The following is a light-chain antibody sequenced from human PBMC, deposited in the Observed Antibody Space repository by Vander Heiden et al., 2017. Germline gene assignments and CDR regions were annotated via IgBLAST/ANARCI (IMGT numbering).Light chain of an antibody. Sequence: QSVLTQPPSASGTPGQRVTISCSGSSSNLGSNSVTGYQHLPGAAPKLLIYSNNQRPSGVPNRFSASKSGTSASLAISGLQSDDEADYYCAAWDDSLNTYVFGTGTRVTVL. J-gene: IGLJ1*01. CDR3: AAWDDSLNTYV. CDR2: SNN. V-gene: IGLV1-44*01. CDR1: SSNLGSNS.